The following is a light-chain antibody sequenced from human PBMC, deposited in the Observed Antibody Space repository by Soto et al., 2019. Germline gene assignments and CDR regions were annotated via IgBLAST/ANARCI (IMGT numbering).Light chain of an antibody. Sequence: EMVLTQSPGTLSLSPGERATLSCRASQSVGASYLAWYQQKPGQAARLLIYGASSRATGIPDRFSGSGSGTDFTLTISRLEPEDFAVYYCQQYGGSPRTFGQGTKVDIK. V-gene: IGKV3-20*01. CDR1: QSVGASY. CDR3: QQYGGSPRT. CDR2: GAS. J-gene: IGKJ1*01.